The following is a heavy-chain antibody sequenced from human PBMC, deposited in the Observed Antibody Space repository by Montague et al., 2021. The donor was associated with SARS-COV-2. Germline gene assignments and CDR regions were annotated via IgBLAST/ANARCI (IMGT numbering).Heavy chain of an antibody. CDR3: ARGRDSGTYFGTKYYFQYGLDV. D-gene: IGHD3-10*01. CDR2: VDRGGTA. CDR1: DGSVSAYF. V-gene: IGHV4-34*01. J-gene: IGHJ6*02. Sequence: SETLSLTCDFSDGSVSAYFWSWVRQLPGKGLEWIGQVDRGGTAHYSPSLQSRLTLSVDTSNNQVSLNLTSVTATDTATYYCARGRDSGTYFGTKYYFQYGLDVWGQGTTVTVSS.